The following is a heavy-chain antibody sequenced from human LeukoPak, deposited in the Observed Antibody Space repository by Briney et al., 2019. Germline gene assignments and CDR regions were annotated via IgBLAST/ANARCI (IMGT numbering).Heavy chain of an antibody. J-gene: IGHJ4*02. CDR1: GFTFSSYS. Sequence: GGSLRLSCAASGFTFSSYSMHWIRQAPGKGLEWASAISGSGGIIYYADSVKGRFTISRDNSKNTLYLQMDSLRAEDTAVYYCAKDRMTYTYWGQGALVTVSS. D-gene: IGHD4-11*01. V-gene: IGHV3-23*01. CDR2: ISGSGGII. CDR3: AKDRMTYTY.